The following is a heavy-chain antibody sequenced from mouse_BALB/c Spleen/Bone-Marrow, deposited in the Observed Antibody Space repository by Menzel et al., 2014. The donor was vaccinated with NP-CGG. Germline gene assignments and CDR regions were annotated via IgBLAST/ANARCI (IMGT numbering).Heavy chain of an antibody. CDR2: IWAGGGA. D-gene: IGHD2-1*01. CDR3: VRGRGVTRDFDV. CDR1: GFSLTSYG. Sequence: VHLVESGPGLVAPSQSLSTTCTVSGFSLTSYGVHWVRQPPGKGLEWLGVIWAGGGANYYSALMSRLSISKDNSKSQVFLKMNSLQPDDTAMYYCVRGRGVTRDFDVWGEGTTVTVSS. J-gene: IGHJ1*01. V-gene: IGHV2-9*02.